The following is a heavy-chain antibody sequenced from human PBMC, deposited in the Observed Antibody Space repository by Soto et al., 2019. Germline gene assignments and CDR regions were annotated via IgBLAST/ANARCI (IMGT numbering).Heavy chain of an antibody. D-gene: IGHD3-3*01. CDR2: ISYDGSNK. CDR3: AKEGWGFLEWFPYY. J-gene: IGHJ4*02. V-gene: IGHV3-30*18. CDR1: GFTFSSYG. Sequence: QVQLVESGGGVVQPGRSLRLSCAASGFTFSSYGMHWVRQAPGKGLEWVAVISYDGSNKYYADSVKGRFTISRDNSKHTLYLQMNSLRAEDTAVYYCAKEGWGFLEWFPYYWGQGTLVTVSS.